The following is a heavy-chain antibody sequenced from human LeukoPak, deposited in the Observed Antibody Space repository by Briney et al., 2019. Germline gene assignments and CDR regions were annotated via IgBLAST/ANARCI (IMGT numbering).Heavy chain of an antibody. CDR2: INAYNGYT. CDR1: GYTLTSYG. CDR3: ARDGEGATDFDY. V-gene: IGHV1-18*01. Sequence: GASVKVSCKASGYTLTSYGISWVGQAPGQGVEWMGWINAYNGYTNYAQKFQGRVTMTTDTSTSTAYMELRSLRSDDTAVYYCARDGEGATDFDYWGQGTLVTVSS. D-gene: IGHD1-26*01. J-gene: IGHJ4*02.